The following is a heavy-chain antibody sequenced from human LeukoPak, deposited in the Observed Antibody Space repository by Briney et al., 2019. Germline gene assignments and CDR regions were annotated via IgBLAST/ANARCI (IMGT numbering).Heavy chain of an antibody. CDR1: GGSFSGYY. V-gene: IGHV4-4*09. J-gene: IGHJ3*02. CDR2: IYTSGST. D-gene: IGHD3-3*01. CDR3: ARGVGYYDFWSGYSNAFDI. Sequence: SETLSLTCAVYGGSFSGYYWSWIRQPPGKGLEWIGYIYTSGSTNYNPSLKSRVTISVDTSKNQFSLKLSSVTAADTAVYYCARGVGYYDFWSGYSNAFDIWGQGTMVTVSS.